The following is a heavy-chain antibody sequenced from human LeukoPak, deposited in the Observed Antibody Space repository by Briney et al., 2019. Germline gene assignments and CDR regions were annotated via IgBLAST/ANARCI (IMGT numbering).Heavy chain of an antibody. CDR1: GLSFRSYG. Sequence: GGSLRLSCAVSGLSFRSYGMHWVRQAPGKGLEWVAVISYDGSNKYYADSVKGRFTISRDNSKNTLYLQMNSLRAEDTAVYYCAKDNNGAAAGIIPGAFDNWGQGTMVTVSS. CDR3: AKDNNGAAAGIIPGAFDN. V-gene: IGHV3-30*18. D-gene: IGHD6-13*01. J-gene: IGHJ3*02. CDR2: ISYDGSNK.